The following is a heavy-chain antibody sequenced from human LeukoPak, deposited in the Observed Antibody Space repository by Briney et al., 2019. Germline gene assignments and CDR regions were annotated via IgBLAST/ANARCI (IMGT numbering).Heavy chain of an antibody. CDR2: ISAYNGNT. CDR1: GYTFTSYG. V-gene: IGHV1-18*01. J-gene: IGHJ4*02. CDR3: ARDFFYGDYDRRGDS. D-gene: IGHD4-17*01. Sequence: GASVKVSCKASGYTFTSYGISWVRQAPGQGLEWMGWISAYNGNTNYAQKLQGRVTMTTDTSTSTAYMELRSLRSDDTAVYYCARDFFYGDYDRRGDSGGKGPLVPVSS.